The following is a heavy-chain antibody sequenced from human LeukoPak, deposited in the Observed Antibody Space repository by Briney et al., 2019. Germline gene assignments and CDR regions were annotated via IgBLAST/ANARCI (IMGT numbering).Heavy chain of an antibody. J-gene: IGHJ6*03. CDR3: AREPHLELPADYYYYMDV. D-gene: IGHD1-7*01. CDR1: GFTFSDYY. Sequence: KTGGSLRLSCAASGFTFSDYYMSWLRQAPGKGLEWVSYISSSGSTIYYADSVKGRFTISRDNAKNSLYLQMNSLRAEDTAVYYCAREPHLELPADYYYYMDVWGKGTTVTVSS. CDR2: ISSSGSTI. V-gene: IGHV3-11*04.